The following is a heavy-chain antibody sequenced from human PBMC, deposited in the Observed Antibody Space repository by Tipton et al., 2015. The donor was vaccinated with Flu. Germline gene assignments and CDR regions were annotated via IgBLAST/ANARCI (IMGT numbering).Heavy chain of an antibody. V-gene: IGHV3-74*03. CDR2: INGDGTIT. CDR1: GFTFSTFG. CDR3: ASLTTVTTHWFDP. D-gene: IGHD4-17*01. J-gene: IGHJ5*02. Sequence: SLRLSCAASGFTFSTFGMHWVRQAPGNGLVWVSRINGDGTITTYADSVKGRLTVSRDNAKNTLYLQMNSLRPEDTAVYYCASLTTVTTHWFDPWGQGTLVTVSS.